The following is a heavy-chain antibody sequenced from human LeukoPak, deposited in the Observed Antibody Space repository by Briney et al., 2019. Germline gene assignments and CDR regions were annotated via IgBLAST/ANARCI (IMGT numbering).Heavy chain of an antibody. D-gene: IGHD6-19*01. CDR1: GFTFSGSA. Sequence: GGSLRLSCAASGFTFSGSAMHWVRQASGKGLEGVGRIRSKANSYATAYAASVKGRFTISRDDSKNTAYLQMNSLKTEDTAVYYCTSRAKKAVADNTSLDYWGQGTLVTVSS. V-gene: IGHV3-73*01. J-gene: IGHJ4*02. CDR2: IRSKANSYAT. CDR3: TSRAKKAVADNTSLDY.